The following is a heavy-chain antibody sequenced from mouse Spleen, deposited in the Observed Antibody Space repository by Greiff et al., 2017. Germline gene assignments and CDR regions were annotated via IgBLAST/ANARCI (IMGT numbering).Heavy chain of an antibody. CDR1: GYAFSSSW. Sequence: VQLQQSGPELVKPGASVKISCKASGYAFSSSWMNWVKQRPGKGLEWIGRIYPGDGDTNYNGKFKGKATLTADKSSSTAYMQLSSLTSEDSAVYFCAREGEGGYWYFDVWGAGTTVTVSS. V-gene: IGHV1-82*01. J-gene: IGHJ1*01. CDR3: AREGEGGYWYFDV. CDR2: IYPGDGDT.